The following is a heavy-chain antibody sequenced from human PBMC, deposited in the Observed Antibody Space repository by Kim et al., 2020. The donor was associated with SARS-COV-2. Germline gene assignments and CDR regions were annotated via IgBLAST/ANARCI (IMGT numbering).Heavy chain of an antibody. J-gene: IGHJ4*02. CDR2: IYSGGST. Sequence: GGSLRLSCAASGFTVSSNYMSWVRQAPGKGLEWVSVIYSGGSTYYADSVKGRFTISRDNSKNTLYLQMNSLRAEDTAVYYCARAGYGSGSYSVSLYYFDYWGQGTLVTVSS. CDR3: ARAGYGSGSYSVSLYYFDY. V-gene: IGHV3-53*01. CDR1: GFTVSSNY. D-gene: IGHD3-10*01.